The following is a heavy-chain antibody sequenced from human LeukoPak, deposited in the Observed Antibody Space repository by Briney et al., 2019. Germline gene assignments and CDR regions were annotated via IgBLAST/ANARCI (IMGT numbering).Heavy chain of an antibody. CDR1: GGSISNYY. V-gene: IGHV4-59*12. CDR2: IHYSGST. CDR3: ARDRSSGWYVVDY. J-gene: IGHJ4*02. D-gene: IGHD6-19*01. Sequence: PSETLSLTCTVSGGSISNYYWSWIRQPPGKGLEWIGYIHYSGSTNYNPSLKSRVTISVDTSKNQFSLKLSSVTAADTAVYYCARDRSSGWYVVDYWGQGTLVTVSS.